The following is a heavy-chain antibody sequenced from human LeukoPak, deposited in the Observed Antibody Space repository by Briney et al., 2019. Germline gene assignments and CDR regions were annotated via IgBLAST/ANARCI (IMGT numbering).Heavy chain of an antibody. CDR3: ARVGDSTGY. Sequence: PSETLSLTCTVSGYSISSGYYWGWIRQPPGKGLEWIGSIYHSGSTYYNPSLRSRVTISLDTSKDQFSLKLTSVTAADTAVYYCARVGDSTGYWGQGTLVTVSS. V-gene: IGHV4-38-2*02. D-gene: IGHD2-2*01. CDR2: IYHSGST. J-gene: IGHJ4*02. CDR1: GYSISSGYY.